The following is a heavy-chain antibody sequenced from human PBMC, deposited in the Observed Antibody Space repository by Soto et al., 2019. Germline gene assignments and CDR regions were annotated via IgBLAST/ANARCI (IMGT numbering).Heavy chain of an antibody. V-gene: IGHV1-18*04. J-gene: IGHJ6*02. D-gene: IGHD2-21*02. CDR2: ISAYNGNT. CDR1: GYTFTSYG. CDR3: ARDGGNSCYYYDMAV. Sequence: GASVKVSCKASGYTFTSYGITSTRKAPGHGLERMRWISAYNGNTNYAQKLQGRVTMTTDKSTSTASMELASLSSDDTGLYSCARDGGNSCYYYDMAVWG.